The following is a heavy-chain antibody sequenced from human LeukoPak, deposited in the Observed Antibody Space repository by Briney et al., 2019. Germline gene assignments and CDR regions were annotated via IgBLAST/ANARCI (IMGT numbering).Heavy chain of an antibody. D-gene: IGHD3-22*01. CDR3: ARLYYDSRGYYWFDR. J-gene: IGHJ5*02. Sequence: SETLSLTCTVSGGSIISTSFYWGWIRQPPGKGLAWLGSIYHSGSTYDNPSLKSRVTISVDRSKNQFSLKLSSVTAADTAVYYCARLYYDSRGYYWFDRWGQGTLVTVSS. CDR1: GGSIISTSFY. V-gene: IGHV4-39*01. CDR2: IYHSGST.